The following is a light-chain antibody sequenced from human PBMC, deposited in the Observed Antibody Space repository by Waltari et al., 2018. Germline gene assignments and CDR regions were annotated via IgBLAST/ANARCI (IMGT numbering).Light chain of an antibody. CDR3: QQPYFYPRT. V-gene: IGKV1-9*01. J-gene: IGKJ1*01. Sequence: DIQLTQSPSFLSASVGDRVTITCRASQDIISYLAWYQQKPGNAPQFLIYAASTLQSGVPARFSGSGSGTEFTLTISSLQPEDFATYYCQQPYFYPRTFGQGTKVDIK. CDR1: QDIISY. CDR2: AAS.